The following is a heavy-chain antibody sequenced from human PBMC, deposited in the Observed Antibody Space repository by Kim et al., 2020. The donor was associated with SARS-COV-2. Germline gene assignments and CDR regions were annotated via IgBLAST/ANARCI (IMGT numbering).Heavy chain of an antibody. V-gene: IGHV1-3*01. Sequence: TRNPQSFQGRVTLTRGTSASTAYMELSNLSSEDTAVYYCGREGDGSYFLDYWGQGTLVTVSS. CDR3: GREGDGSYFLDY. CDR2: T. J-gene: IGHJ4*02. D-gene: IGHD3-10*01.